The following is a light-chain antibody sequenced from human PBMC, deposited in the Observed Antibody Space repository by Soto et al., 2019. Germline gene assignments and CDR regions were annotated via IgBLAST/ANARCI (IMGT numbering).Light chain of an antibody. CDR3: QQYNNWRT. V-gene: IGKV3-15*01. Sequence: EIVTTQSPATLSVSPGERATLSCRASQSISNNLAWYQQKRGQAPRLLIYGASTRATGIPARFSGSGSGTEFTLTISSLQSEDFAFYYCQQYNNWRTFGQGTKVEI. CDR1: QSISNN. CDR2: GAS. J-gene: IGKJ1*01.